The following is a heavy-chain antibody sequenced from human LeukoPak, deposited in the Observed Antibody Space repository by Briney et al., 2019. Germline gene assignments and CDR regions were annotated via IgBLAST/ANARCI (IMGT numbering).Heavy chain of an antibody. CDR3: ARDPEIWMTTVTTPFDY. CDR1: GGTFSSYA. J-gene: IGHJ4*02. V-gene: IGHV1-69*04. Sequence: SVKVSCKASGGTFSSYAISRVRQAPGQGLEWMGRIMPILGIANYAQKFQGRVTITADKSTSTAYMELSSLRSEDTAVYYCARDPEIWMTTVTTPFDYWGQGTLVTVSS. D-gene: IGHD4-17*01. CDR2: IMPILGIA.